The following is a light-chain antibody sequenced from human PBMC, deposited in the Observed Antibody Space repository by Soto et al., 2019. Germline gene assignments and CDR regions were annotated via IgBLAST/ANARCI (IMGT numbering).Light chain of an antibody. CDR3: SSYTTSGTLVV. Sequence: QSALTQPASVSGSPGQSITISCTGTSSDTGGYNYVSWYQQHPGKAPKLMIYDVSYRPSGVSSRFSGSKSGNTASLTISGLLAEDEADYYCSSYTTSGTLVVLGGGTKLTVL. CDR2: DVS. CDR1: SSDTGGYNY. V-gene: IGLV2-14*03. J-gene: IGLJ2*01.